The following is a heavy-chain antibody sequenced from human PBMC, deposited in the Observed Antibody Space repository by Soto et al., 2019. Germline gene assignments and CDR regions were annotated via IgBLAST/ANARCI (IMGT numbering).Heavy chain of an antibody. Sequence: PSETLSLTCAVYGGSFSGYYWSWIRQPPGKGLEWIGEINHSGSTNYNPSLKSRVTISVDTSKNQFSLKLSSVTAADTAVYYCARGRIAAAGRGAWFDPWGQGTLVT. D-gene: IGHD6-13*01. CDR3: ARGRIAAAGRGAWFDP. V-gene: IGHV4-34*01. J-gene: IGHJ5*02. CDR2: INHSGST. CDR1: GGSFSGYY.